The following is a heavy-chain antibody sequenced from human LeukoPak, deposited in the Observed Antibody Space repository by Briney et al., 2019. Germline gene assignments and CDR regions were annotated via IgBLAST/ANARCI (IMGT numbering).Heavy chain of an antibody. D-gene: IGHD3-10*01. CDR1: GFTFSSYA. V-gene: IGHV3-23*01. CDR3: AKADSYYYGSGSYGGY. Sequence: GGSLRLSCAASGFTFSSYAMTWVRQAPGEGLEWVSAISGSGASTYYADSVKGRFTISRDNSKNTLYLRMNSLRAEDTAVYYCAKADSYYYGSGSYGGYWGQGTLVTVSS. CDR2: ISGSGAST. J-gene: IGHJ4*02.